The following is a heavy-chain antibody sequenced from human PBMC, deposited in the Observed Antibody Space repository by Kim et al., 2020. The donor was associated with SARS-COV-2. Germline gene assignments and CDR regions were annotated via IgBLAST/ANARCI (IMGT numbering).Heavy chain of an antibody. CDR3: VRVRYCGADCHRSDAFDF. CDR1: GYTFPVYS. V-gene: IGHV1-18*04. J-gene: IGHJ3*01. CDR2: IVTYTGDT. Sequence: ASVKVSCKASGYTFPVYSISWVWQAPGQGLEWMGLIVTYTGDTNYAQNLQDRVTMTTDASTTTAYMELTTLRSDDTAVYYCVRVRYCGADCHRSDAFDFWGQGTMVTVSS. D-gene: IGHD2-21*02.